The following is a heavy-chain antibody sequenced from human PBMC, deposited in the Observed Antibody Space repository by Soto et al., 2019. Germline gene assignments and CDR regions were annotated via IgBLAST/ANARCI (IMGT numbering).Heavy chain of an antibody. CDR3: ARDGTYNWV. Sequence: ELQLVASGGGLVQPGGSLRLSCAASGFTVSNNYLRWVRQAPGKGLEWVSLIYSGGDTYYAESVKGRFTISRDNSKNTLYLQMNSLTAEDTAVYYCARDGTYNWVGGQGILVTVSS. J-gene: IGHJ4*02. V-gene: IGHV3-66*01. CDR2: IYSGGDT. CDR1: GFTVSNNY. D-gene: IGHD1-1*01.